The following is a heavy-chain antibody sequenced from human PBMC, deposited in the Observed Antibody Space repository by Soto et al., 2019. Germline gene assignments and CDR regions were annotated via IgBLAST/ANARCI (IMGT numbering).Heavy chain of an antibody. J-gene: IGHJ3*02. Sequence: QVQLVQSGAEVKKPGSSVKVSCKASGGTFNVYTIIWVRQAPGQGLEWMGRIIPMLAITNYAQRFQGRVTLTADTSTTTAYMELSSLTSEDTAVYYCALGSWSGETFDIWGQETLVTVSS. CDR2: IIPMLAIT. CDR1: GGTFNVYT. CDR3: ALGSWSGETFDI. D-gene: IGHD6-13*01. V-gene: IGHV1-69*02.